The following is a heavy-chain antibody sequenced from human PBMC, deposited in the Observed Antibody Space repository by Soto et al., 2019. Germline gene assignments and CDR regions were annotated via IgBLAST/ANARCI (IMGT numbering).Heavy chain of an antibody. CDR3: AKFGGRVAARA. CDR2: ISGSGGST. V-gene: IGHV3-23*01. D-gene: IGHD6-6*01. CDR1: GVTLSSSA. Sequence: HWGSLGLACAASGVTLSSSAMSWVRQPPGKGLEWVSAISGSGGSTYYADSVKGRFTISRDNSKNTLYLQMNSLRAEDTAVYYCAKFGGRVAARAWGQGTLVTVSS. J-gene: IGHJ5*02.